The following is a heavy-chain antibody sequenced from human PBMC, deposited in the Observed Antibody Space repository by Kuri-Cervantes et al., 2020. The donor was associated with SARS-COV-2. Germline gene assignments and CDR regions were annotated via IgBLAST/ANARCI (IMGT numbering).Heavy chain of an antibody. V-gene: IGHV4-59*02. D-gene: IGHD2-15*01. Sequence: GSLRLSCTVSGASVSSYYWTWIRQPPGKGLGWITYVYYSGNTNSNPSLKSRVTISVDTSKNQFSLMLSSVTAADTAVYYCARGVVAATANWFDPWGQGTLVTVSS. CDR2: VYYSGNT. CDR3: ARGVVAATANWFDP. J-gene: IGHJ5*02. CDR1: GASVSSYY.